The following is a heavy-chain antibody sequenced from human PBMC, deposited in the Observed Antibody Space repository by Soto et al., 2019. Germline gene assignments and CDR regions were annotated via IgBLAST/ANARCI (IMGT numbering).Heavy chain of an antibody. CDR1: GFTFTRYS. V-gene: IGHV3-21*06. CDR2: ISSTTNYI. CDR3: SRDSEDLTSNFDY. Sequence: PGGSLRLSCAASGFTFTRYSMHCVRQAPGKGLEWVSSISSTTNYIYYGDSMNGRFTISRDNAKNSLYLEMNSLRAEDTAVYYCSRDSEDLTSNFDYWGQGTLVTVSS. J-gene: IGHJ4*02.